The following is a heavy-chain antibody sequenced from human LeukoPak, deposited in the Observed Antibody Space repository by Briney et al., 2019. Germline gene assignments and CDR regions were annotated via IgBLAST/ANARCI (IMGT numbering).Heavy chain of an antibody. Sequence: HAGGSLRLSCAASGFTFDDYAMHWVRQAPGKGLEWVSGISWNSGSIGYADSVKGRFTISRDNAKNSLYLQMNSLRAEDTALYYCAKGSSSGWYYFDYWGQGILVTVSS. CDR1: GFTFDDYA. J-gene: IGHJ4*02. D-gene: IGHD6-19*01. CDR2: ISWNSGSI. CDR3: AKGSSSGWYYFDY. V-gene: IGHV3-9*01.